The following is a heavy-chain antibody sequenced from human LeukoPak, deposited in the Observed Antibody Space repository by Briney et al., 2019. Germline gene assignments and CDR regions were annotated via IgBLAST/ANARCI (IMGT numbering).Heavy chain of an antibody. Sequence: PGGSLRLSCAASGFTFSSYAMSWVRRAPGKGLEWVSAISGSGGSTYYADSVKGRFTISRDNSKNTLYLQMNSLRAEGTAVYYCATHLITMVRGVITLYYFDYWGQGTLVTVSS. CDR1: GFTFSSYA. CDR2: ISGSGGST. D-gene: IGHD3-10*01. J-gene: IGHJ4*02. CDR3: ATHLITMVRGVITLYYFDY. V-gene: IGHV3-23*01.